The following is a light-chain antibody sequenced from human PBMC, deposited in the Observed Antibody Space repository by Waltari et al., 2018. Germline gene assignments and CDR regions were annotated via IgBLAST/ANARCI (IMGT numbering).Light chain of an antibody. V-gene: IGLV1-44*01. Sequence: QSVLTQPPSASGTPGQRVTISSSGSSSNICRSDVNWYQQLPGTAPNLLIYNNNQRPSGVPDRFSGSKYGTSAFLAISGLQSEDEADYYCAGWDGSLNGYVFGAATKVTVL. CDR3: AGWDGSLNGYV. CDR1: SSNICRSD. CDR2: NNN. J-gene: IGLJ1*01.